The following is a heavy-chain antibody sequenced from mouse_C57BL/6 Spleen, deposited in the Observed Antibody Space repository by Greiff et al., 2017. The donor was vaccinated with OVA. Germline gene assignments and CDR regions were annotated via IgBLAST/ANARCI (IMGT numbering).Heavy chain of an antibody. CDR1: GYTFTSYW. CDR3: AIDDCDDDGDYYAMDY. Sequence: QVQLQQSGAELVKPGPSVKVSCKASGYTFTSYWMHWVQQRPGQGLEWIGRIHPSDSDTNYNQKFKGKATLTVDKSTSTAYMQLSSLTTEDSAVYYCAIDDCDDDGDYYAMDYWGQGTSVTVSS. D-gene: IGHD2-4*01. CDR2: IHPSDSDT. J-gene: IGHJ4*01. V-gene: IGHV1-74*01.